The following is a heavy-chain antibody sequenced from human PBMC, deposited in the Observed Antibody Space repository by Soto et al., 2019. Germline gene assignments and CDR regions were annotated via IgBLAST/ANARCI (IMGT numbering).Heavy chain of an antibody. CDR1: GFTFSSYA. D-gene: IGHD3-10*01. V-gene: IGHV3-23*01. CDR3: AKGRGQNLNFDY. CDR2: TSGSGGTA. J-gene: IGHJ4*02. Sequence: EVQLLESWGGYVQPGGSLRLSCAASGFTFSSYAMHWVRLPPGKGLEWVLSTSGSGGTAYYADSVKGRFSISRDSLVNTLYLQLNSLRAKDTAVYYCAKGRGQNLNFDYWGQGTLVTVSP.